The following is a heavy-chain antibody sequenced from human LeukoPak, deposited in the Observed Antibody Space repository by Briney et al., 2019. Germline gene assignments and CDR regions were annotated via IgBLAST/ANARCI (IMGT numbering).Heavy chain of an antibody. CDR1: GFTFSSYA. V-gene: IGHV3-30-3*01. CDR3: ATSTRSSWPTRD. D-gene: IGHD6-13*01. Sequence: AGGSLRLSCAASGFTFSSYAMHWVRQAPGKGLEWVAVISYDGSNKYYADSVKGRFTISRDNSKNTLYLQMNSLRAEDTAVYYWATSTRSSWPTRDWGQGTLVTVSS. J-gene: IGHJ4*02. CDR2: ISYDGSNK.